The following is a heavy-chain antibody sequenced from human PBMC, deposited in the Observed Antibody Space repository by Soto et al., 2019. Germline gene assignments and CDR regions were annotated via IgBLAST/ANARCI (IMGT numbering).Heavy chain of an antibody. D-gene: IGHD2-2*01. J-gene: IGHJ4*02. V-gene: IGHV1-18*04. CDR3: VRDPQRKDY. CDR1: GYDFSSYG. Sequence: QVQLVQSGAEVKKPGASVKVSCKASGYDFSSYGISWVRQAPGQGLEWMGWISAYNGNRDYAQQFQGRVTMTSDTSRTTAYMELRSLRSDDTAVYYCVRDPQRKDYWGQGTLVNVSS. CDR2: ISAYNGNR.